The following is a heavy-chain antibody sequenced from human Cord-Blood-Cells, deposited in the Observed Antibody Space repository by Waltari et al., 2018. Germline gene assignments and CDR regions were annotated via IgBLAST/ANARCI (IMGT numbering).Heavy chain of an antibody. D-gene: IGHD2-15*01. CDR1: GYTFTGYY. V-gene: IGHV1-2*02. J-gene: IGHJ5*02. Sequence: QVQLVQSGAEVKKPGASVKVSCKASGYTFTGYYMHWVRQAPGQGLEWMGWINPNSGGTNYAQKFQGRVTMTRDTSISTAYMELSRLRSDDTAGYYCARDLVDCSGGSCYSWFDPWGQGTLVTVSS. CDR3: ARDLVDCSGGSCYSWFDP. CDR2: INPNSGGT.